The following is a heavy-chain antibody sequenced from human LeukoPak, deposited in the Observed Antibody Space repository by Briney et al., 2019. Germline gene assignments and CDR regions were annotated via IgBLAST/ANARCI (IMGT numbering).Heavy chain of an antibody. D-gene: IGHD4-17*01. CDR1: GGSISGYY. J-gene: IGHJ4*02. Sequence: SETLSLTCTVSGGSISGYYWSWIRQPPGRGLEWIGYIYCSGSTNYNPSLKSRVTISGDTSRNQFSLRLSSVTAADTAVYFCARRNYGDYDHYFDYWGQGILVTVSP. V-gene: IGHV4-59*08. CDR3: ARRNYGDYDHYFDY. CDR2: IYCSGST.